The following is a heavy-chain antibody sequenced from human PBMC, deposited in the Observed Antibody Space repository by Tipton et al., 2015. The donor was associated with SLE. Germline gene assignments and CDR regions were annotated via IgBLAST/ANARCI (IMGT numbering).Heavy chain of an antibody. Sequence: QSGPEVKKPGASVKVSCKASGYTFTSYGISWVRQAPGQGLEWMGWISAYNGNTNYAQKLQGRVTMTTDTSTSTAYMELRSLRSDDTAVYYCAIDWAVAGMDRGIAPFDYWGQGTLVTVSS. D-gene: IGHD6-19*01. V-gene: IGHV1-18*01. CDR1: GYTFTSYG. J-gene: IGHJ4*02. CDR3: AIDWAVAGMDRGIAPFDY. CDR2: ISAYNGNT.